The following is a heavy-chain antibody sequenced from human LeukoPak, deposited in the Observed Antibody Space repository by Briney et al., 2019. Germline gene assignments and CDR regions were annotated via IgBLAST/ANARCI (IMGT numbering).Heavy chain of an antibody. CDR2: IKQDGSVK. D-gene: IGHD3-22*01. V-gene: IGHV3-7*01. J-gene: IGHJ6*03. CDR1: GFTFSTYW. Sequence: GGSLRLSCVVSGFTFSTYWMSWVRQAPGKGLECVATIKQDGSVKNYGDSVQGRFTISRDNAKNSLYLQMHSLRVEDTAVYYCARVGYDSSGYYYPNYYYYYMDVWGKGTTVTVSS. CDR3: ARVGYDSSGYYYPNYYYYYMDV.